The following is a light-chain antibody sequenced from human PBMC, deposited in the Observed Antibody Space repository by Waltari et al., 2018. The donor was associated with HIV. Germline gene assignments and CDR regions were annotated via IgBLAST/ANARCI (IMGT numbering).Light chain of an antibody. CDR3: TSHTLTRTLL. CDR2: GVD. V-gene: IGLV2-14*01. CDR1: SLDIGLYDF. J-gene: IGLJ3*02. Sequence: QSALTQPASMSGSPGQSITISCTGSSLDIGLYDFVSWYIHLPNTAPQLIIYGVDRRPPGIPSRFSASKSGDVASLTISGLQAEDEADYYCTSHTLTRTLLFGGGTRLTVL.